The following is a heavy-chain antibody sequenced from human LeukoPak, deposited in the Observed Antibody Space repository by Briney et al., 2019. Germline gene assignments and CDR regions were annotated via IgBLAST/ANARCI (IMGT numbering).Heavy chain of an antibody. D-gene: IGHD3-10*01. V-gene: IGHV1-8*01. CDR1: GYTFTSFD. Sequence: GASVTVSCTASGYTFTSFDINWVRQAPGQGPEWMGWMNPGSGNTGYAQRFRGRVTMTRDTSISTAYLELSSLTSEDTAVYYCASHTYYLSSGSFGHWGQGTLVTVSS. CDR3: ASHTYYLSSGSFGH. CDR2: MNPGSGNT. J-gene: IGHJ4*02.